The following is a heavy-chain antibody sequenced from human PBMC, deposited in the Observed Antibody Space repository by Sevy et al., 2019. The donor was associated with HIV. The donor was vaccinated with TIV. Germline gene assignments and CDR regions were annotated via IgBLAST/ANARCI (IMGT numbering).Heavy chain of an antibody. CDR2: VSGSSNYI. D-gene: IGHD3-10*01. J-gene: IGHJ4*02. Sequence: GGSLRLSCATSGFTFNNYNMNWVRQAPGKVLEWVSSVSGSSNYIYYAESVKGRFIISRDNTKNTLYLQMNSLRVDDTALYYCARGHPDGSYDYFDYWGQGTLVTVSS. CDR1: GFTFNNYN. V-gene: IGHV3-21*06. CDR3: ARGHPDGSYDYFDY.